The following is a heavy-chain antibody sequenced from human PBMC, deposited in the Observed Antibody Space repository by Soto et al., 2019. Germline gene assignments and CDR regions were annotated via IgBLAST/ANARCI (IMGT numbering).Heavy chain of an antibody. CDR3: ARVFSLTGTTKLFDY. CDR2: ISAYNGNT. CDR1: GYTFTSYG. V-gene: IGHV1-18*01. Sequence: ASVKVSCKASGYTFTSYGISWVRQAPGQGLEWMGWISAYNGNTNYAQKLQGRVTMTTDTSTSTAYMELRSLRSDDTAVYYCARVFSLTGTTKLFDYWGQGPLVTVSS. J-gene: IGHJ4*02. D-gene: IGHD1-7*01.